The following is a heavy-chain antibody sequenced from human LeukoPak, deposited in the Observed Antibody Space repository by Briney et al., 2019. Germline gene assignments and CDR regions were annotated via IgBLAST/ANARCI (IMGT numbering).Heavy chain of an antibody. D-gene: IGHD3-10*01. J-gene: IGHJ6*03. V-gene: IGHV3-30*06. CDR3: AKGGGAGGSGSLVNYYYYMDV. CDR2: ISYDGSNK. CDR1: GFTFSSYG. Sequence: PGGSLRLSCAASGFTFSSYGMHWVRQAPGKGLEWVAVISYDGSNKYYADSVKGRFTIARDNSKNTLYLQMNSLRAEDTAVYYCAKGGGAGGSGSLVNYYYYMDVWGKGTTVTVSS.